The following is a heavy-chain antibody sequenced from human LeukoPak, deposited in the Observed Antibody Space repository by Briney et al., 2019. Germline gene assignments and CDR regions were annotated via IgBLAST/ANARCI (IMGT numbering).Heavy chain of an antibody. CDR3: ARSGGLYTSTWYFHR. V-gene: IGHV4-59*01. Sequence: KPSETLSPTCTVSGGSISSYYWSWIRQPPGKGLEWIGYIDYSGSTIHNPSLKSRVTISVNTSKNQFSLQLTSVTAADTAVYYCARSGGLYTSTWYFHRWGQGTLVTVSS. J-gene: IGHJ1*01. D-gene: IGHD6-13*01. CDR2: IDYSGST. CDR1: GGSISSYY.